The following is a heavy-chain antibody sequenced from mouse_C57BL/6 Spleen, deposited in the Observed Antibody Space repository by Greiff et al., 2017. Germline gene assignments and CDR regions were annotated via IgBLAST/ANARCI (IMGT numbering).Heavy chain of an antibody. Sequence: EVMLVESGGGLVKPGGSLKLSCAASGFTFSSYAMSWVRQTPEKRLEWVATISAGGSYTYYPDNVKGRFTISRDKAKNNLYLQMSHLKSEDTAMYYCARGGDYGDQAWFAYWGQGTLVTVSA. J-gene: IGHJ3*01. D-gene: IGHD2-4*01. CDR3: ARGGDYGDQAWFAY. V-gene: IGHV5-4*03. CDR2: ISAGGSYT. CDR1: GFTFSSYA.